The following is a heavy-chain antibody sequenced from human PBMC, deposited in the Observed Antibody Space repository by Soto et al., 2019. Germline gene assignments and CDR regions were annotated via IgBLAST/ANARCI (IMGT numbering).Heavy chain of an antibody. Sequence: GSLRLSCAASGFTFSSYAMHWVRQAPGKGLEWVAVISYDGSNNYYADSVKGRFTISRDNSKNTLYLQMNSLRAEDTAVYYCARDFGSLGATIDYWGQGALVTVSS. CDR1: GFTFSSYA. V-gene: IGHV3-30-3*01. CDR3: ARDFGSLGATIDY. J-gene: IGHJ4*02. D-gene: IGHD1-26*01. CDR2: ISYDGSNN.